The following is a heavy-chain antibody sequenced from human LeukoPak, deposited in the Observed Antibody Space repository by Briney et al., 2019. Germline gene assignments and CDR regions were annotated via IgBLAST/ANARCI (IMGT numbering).Heavy chain of an antibody. CDR3: AILWWHRADY. CDR2: INSDGSST. V-gene: IGHV3-74*01. CDR1: GFTFSSYW. D-gene: IGHD2-15*01. Sequence: GGXLRLSCAASGFTFSSYWMHWVRQAPGKGLVWVSRINSDGSSTVYADSVTGRFTISRDNAKNTLYLQMNSLRAEDTAVYYCAILWWHRADYWGQGTLVTVSS. J-gene: IGHJ4*02.